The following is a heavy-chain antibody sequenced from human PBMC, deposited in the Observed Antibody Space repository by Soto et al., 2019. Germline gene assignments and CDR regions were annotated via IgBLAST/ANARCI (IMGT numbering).Heavy chain of an antibody. CDR1: GYTFTHYY. CDR3: ARDWAAGDH. Sequence: QVQLVQSGAEVKKPWASVKLSCRTSGYTFTHYYIHWVRQAPGQGLEWLAIINPDRGSTNYAQDFLGRVTMTMDTSTTTVYMEQSGLRAEDRAIFYCARDWAAGDHGGQGTLVTVSS. J-gene: IGHJ4*02. CDR2: INPDRGST. D-gene: IGHD6-25*01. V-gene: IGHV1-46*01.